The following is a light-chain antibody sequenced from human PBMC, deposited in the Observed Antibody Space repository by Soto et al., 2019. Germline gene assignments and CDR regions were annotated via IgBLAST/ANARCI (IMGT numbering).Light chain of an antibody. J-gene: IGLJ3*02. Sequence: QAVATQPPSASGTPGQRVTISCSGSSSNIGSNTVNWYQQLPGTAPKLLIYSNNQRPSGVPDRFSGSRSGTSASLAISGLQSEDEGDYYCAAWDDSLNGRGVFGGGTKLTVL. CDR2: SNN. V-gene: IGLV1-44*01. CDR1: SSNIGSNT. CDR3: AAWDDSLNGRGV.